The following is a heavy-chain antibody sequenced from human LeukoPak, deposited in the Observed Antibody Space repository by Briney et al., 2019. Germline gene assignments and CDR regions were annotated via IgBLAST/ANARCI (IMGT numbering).Heavy chain of an antibody. CDR1: GGSLSSSSYY. V-gene: IGHV4-39*07. CDR3: ARVLWELRGYYFDY. CDR2: IYYSGST. D-gene: IGHD1-26*01. J-gene: IGHJ4*02. Sequence: SETLSLTCTVSGGSLSSSSYYWGWIRQPPGKGLEWIGSIYYSGSTYYNPSLKSRVTISVDTSKNQFSLKLSSVTAADTAVYYCARVLWELRGYYFDYWGQGTLVTVSS.